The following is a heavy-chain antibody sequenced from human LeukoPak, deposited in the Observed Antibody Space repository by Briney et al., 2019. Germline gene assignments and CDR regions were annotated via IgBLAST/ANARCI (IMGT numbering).Heavy chain of an antibody. J-gene: IGHJ4*02. CDR1: GGSISSSSYY. D-gene: IGHD2-15*01. Sequence: PSETLSLTCTVSGGSISSSSYYWGWIRQPPGKGLEWIGSIYYSGSTYYNPSLKSRVTISVDTSKNQFSLKLSSVTAADTAVYYCARDDRGSPDYWGQGTLVTVSS. V-gene: IGHV4-39*02. CDR2: IYYSGST. CDR3: ARDDRGSPDY.